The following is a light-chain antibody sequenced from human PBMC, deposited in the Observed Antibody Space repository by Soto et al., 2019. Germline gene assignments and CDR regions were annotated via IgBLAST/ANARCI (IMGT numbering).Light chain of an antibody. CDR2: ASS. CDR1: SSDVGSYNY. J-gene: IGLJ1*01. CDR3: SSYTSGSTLYV. V-gene: IGLV2-14*01. Sequence: QSVLTQPASVSGSPGQSITISCTGTSSDVGSYNYVSWYQQHPGKAPRLMIYASSNRPSGVSHRFSGSGSGNTASLTISGLQAEDEADYFCSSYTSGSTLYVFGSGTKVTVL.